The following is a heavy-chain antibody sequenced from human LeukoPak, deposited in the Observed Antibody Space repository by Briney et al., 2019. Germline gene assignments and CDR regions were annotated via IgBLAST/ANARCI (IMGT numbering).Heavy chain of an antibody. CDR3: ARQSSAYSSSWYFDY. Sequence: SETLSLTCTVSGGSVSSGSYYWSWIRQPPGKGLEWIGYIYYSGSTNYNPSLKSRVTISVDTSKNHFSLNLSSVTAADTAVYYCARQSSAYSSSWYFDYWGQGTLVTVSS. V-gene: IGHV4-61*03. CDR1: GGSVSSGSYY. D-gene: IGHD6-13*01. J-gene: IGHJ4*02. CDR2: IYYSGST.